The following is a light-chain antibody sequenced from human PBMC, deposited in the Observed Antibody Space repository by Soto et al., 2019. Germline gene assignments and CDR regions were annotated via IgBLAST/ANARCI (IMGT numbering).Light chain of an antibody. J-gene: IGKJ4*01. CDR3: QQSYSTPLT. CDR2: AAS. V-gene: IGKV1-39*01. Sequence: EIQMTQSPSSLSASVGDRVTITCRASQSISSYLTWYQQKPGQAPKLLIYAASSLQSGVPSRFSGSGSGTDFTLTISSLQPEDFATYYCQQSYSTPLTFGGGTKVEIK. CDR1: QSISSY.